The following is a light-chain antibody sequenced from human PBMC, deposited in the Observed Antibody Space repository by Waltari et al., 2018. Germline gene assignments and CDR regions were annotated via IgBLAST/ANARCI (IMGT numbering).Light chain of an antibody. Sequence: QSVLTQPPSASGTPGQRVTISCSGSSSNIGRNIVNWYQQLPGTAPKLLLYSNDQRPSGVPDRFSGSKSGTSAYRAISGLHSEDEAEYYCAAWDDSLLGVFGGGTKLTVL. CDR1: SSNIGRNI. CDR2: SND. CDR3: AAWDDSLLGV. J-gene: IGLJ3*02. V-gene: IGLV1-44*01.